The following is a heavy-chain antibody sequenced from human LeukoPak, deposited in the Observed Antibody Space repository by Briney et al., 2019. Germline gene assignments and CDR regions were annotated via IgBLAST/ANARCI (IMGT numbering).Heavy chain of an antibody. CDR3: ASGVTAAEFDY. D-gene: IGHD6-13*01. CDR1: GDSITNYY. V-gene: IGHV4-59*08. J-gene: IGHJ4*02. Sequence: SETLSLTCAVSGDSITNYYWTWIRHPPGKGLEWIGYIYYSGSAKYNPSLKSRVSMSIDMSKKQISLKVTSVTAADTAVYYCASGVTAAEFDYWGQGTLVTVSS. CDR2: IYYSGSA.